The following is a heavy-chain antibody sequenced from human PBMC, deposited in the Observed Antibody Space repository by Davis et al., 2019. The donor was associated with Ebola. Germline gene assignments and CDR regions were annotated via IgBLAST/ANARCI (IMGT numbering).Heavy chain of an antibody. J-gene: IGHJ6*02. D-gene: IGHD3-10*01. V-gene: IGHV1-8*02. CDR2: MNPNSGNT. CDR3: ARGRSMVRGVIILGPQNYGMDV. CDR1: GYTFTGYY. Sequence: ASVKVSCKASGYTFTGYYMHWVRQAPGQGLEWMGWMNPNSGNTGYAQKFQGRVTMTRNTSISTAYMELSSLRSEDTAVYYCARGRSMVRGVIILGPQNYGMDVWGQGTTVTVSS.